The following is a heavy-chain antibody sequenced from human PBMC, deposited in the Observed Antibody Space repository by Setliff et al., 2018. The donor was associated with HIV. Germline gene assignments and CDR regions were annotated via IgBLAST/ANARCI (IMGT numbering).Heavy chain of an antibody. CDR2: ISYDGNNK. Sequence: GGSLRLSCAASGFTFSDYAMHWVRQTPGKGLEWVALISYDGNNKYYADSVKGRFTISRDNSKNTLYLQMNSLRAEDTAVYYCAKGSNTAMVTWGQGTLVTVSS. V-gene: IGHV3-30*04. CDR1: GFTFSDYA. CDR3: AKGSNTAMVT. D-gene: IGHD5-18*01. J-gene: IGHJ4*02.